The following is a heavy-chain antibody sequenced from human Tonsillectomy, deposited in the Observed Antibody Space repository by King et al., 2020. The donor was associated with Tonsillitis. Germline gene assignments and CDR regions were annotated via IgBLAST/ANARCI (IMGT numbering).Heavy chain of an antibody. CDR2: INSDGSSA. Sequence: VQLVESGGGLVQPGGSLRLSCAASGFTFSSYWMHWVRQVPGKGLVWVSRINSDGSSAIYADSVKGRFTNSRDNAKDTLYLQMNSLRAEDTAVYYCVRELSRITLTFDIWGQGTMVTVSS. D-gene: IGHD3-10*01. J-gene: IGHJ3*02. V-gene: IGHV3-74*01. CDR3: VRELSRITLTFDI. CDR1: GFTFSSYW.